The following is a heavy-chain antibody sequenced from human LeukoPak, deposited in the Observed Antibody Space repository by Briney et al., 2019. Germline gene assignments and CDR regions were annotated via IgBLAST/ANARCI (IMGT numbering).Heavy chain of an antibody. CDR2: ITGSSSTI. V-gene: IGHV3-48*01. D-gene: IGHD7-27*01. CDR3: ARTGDFDY. Sequence: GGSLRLSCAASGFTFSNYGMNWVRQAPGKGLEWVSYITGSSSTIYYADSVKGRFTISRDNAKNSLYLQMNSLGAEDTAVYYCARTGDFDYWGQGALVTVSS. CDR1: GFTFSNYG. J-gene: IGHJ4*02.